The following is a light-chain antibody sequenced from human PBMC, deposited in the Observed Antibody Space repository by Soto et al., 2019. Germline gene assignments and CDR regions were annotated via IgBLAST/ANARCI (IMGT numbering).Light chain of an antibody. J-gene: IGLJ1*01. CDR1: SSNIGAGYD. V-gene: IGLV1-40*01. CDR2: GNS. Sequence: QSVLTPPPSVSGAPGQRVTISCTGSSSNIGAGYDVHWYQQLPGTAPKLLIYGNSNRPSGVPDRFSGSKSGTSASLAITGLQAEDEADYCCQSYDSSLSGYVFGTGTKLTVL. CDR3: QSYDSSLSGYV.